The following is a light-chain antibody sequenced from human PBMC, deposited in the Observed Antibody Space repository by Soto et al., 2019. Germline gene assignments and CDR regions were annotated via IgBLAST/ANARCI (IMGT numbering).Light chain of an antibody. V-gene: IGKV3-20*01. CDR3: QQYGTTPET. CDR1: KSGSSSY. CDR2: GTS. J-gene: IGKJ1*01. Sequence: EIVLTQSPGTLSLSPGERATLSCRAGKSGSSSYLAWYQHKPGKAPRLLISGTSSRATGIPARFSGSGAGTDFTLTISRLEPEDFAVYYCQQYGTTPETFGQGTKVDIK.